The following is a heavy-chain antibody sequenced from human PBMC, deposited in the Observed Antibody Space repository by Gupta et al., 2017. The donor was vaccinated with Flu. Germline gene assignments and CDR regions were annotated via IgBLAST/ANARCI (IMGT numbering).Heavy chain of an antibody. CDR2: INQDGSTK. Sequence: EVQLVESGGGLVQPGGSLRLSCAASGFTFSDSWMNWVRQAPGKGLEWVANINQDGSTKNYVDSLKGRFTVFRDNAKNSLYLQMDSLRAEDTAVYFCARNRGWEQFDYWGQGTLVTVSS. J-gene: IGHJ4*02. CDR3: ARNRGWEQFDY. D-gene: IGHD5-24*01. V-gene: IGHV3-7*01. CDR1: GFTFSDSW.